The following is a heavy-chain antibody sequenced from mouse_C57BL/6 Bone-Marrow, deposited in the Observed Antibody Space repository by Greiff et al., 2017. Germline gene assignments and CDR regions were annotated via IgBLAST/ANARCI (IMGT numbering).Heavy chain of an antibody. D-gene: IGHD3-1*01. J-gene: IGHJ2*01. CDR2: IYPGTGGT. V-gene: IGHV1-76*01. Sequence: VQLQESGAELVRPGASVKLSCKTSGYIFTSYWIHWVKQRPGQGLEWIARIYPGTGGTYYNEKFTGKATRPADKSSSTAYMQLSSLKSEDSAVYSCARSGNEDDAFNYWGQGTTLTVSS. CDR1: GYIFTSYW. CDR3: ARSGNEDDAFNY.